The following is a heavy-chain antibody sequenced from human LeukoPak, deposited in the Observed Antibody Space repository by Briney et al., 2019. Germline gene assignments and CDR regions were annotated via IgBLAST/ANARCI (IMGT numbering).Heavy chain of an antibody. CDR1: GGTFSSYA. D-gene: IGHD3-9*01. J-gene: IGHJ6*04. V-gene: IGHV1-69*13. CDR3: ARAHLGGDYDILTGPYSPAADYGMDV. Sequence: SVKVSCKASGGTFSSYAICWVRQAPGQGLEWMGGIVPIFGTANYAQKFQGRVTITADESTSTAYMELSSLRSEDTAVYYCARAHLGGDYDILTGPYSPAADYGMDVWGKGTTVTVSS. CDR2: IVPIFGTA.